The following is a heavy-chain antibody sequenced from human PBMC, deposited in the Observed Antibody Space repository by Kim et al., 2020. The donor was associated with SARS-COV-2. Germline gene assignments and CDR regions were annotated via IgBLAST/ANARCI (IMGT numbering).Heavy chain of an antibody. D-gene: IGHD5-12*01. J-gene: IGHJ4*01. CDR1: GASISSGGYL. CDR3: ARRRGSDGYDLGLDY. CDR2: TDYRGIT. Sequence: SETLSLTCSVSGASISSGGYLWAWIRQHPGKGLEWIGYTDYRGITYYNPSLRSRLIISQDTSNDQYSLKVTSVTAADTAVYYCARRRGSDGYDLGLDYWG. V-gene: IGHV4-31*03.